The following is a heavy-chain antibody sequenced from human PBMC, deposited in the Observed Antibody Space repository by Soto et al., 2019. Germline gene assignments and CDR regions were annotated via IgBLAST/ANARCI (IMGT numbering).Heavy chain of an antibody. Sequence: AASVKVSCKASGFTFTSSAVQWVRQARGQRLEWIGWIVAGSGNTNYAQKFQERVTITRDMSTSTAYMELSSLRSEDTAVYYCAADPVPSSSSGPPFCYWGQGCLVTVAS. CDR2: IVAGSGNT. CDR3: AADPVPSSSSGPPFCY. J-gene: IGHJ4*02. V-gene: IGHV1-58*01. D-gene: IGHD3-22*01. CDR1: GFTFTSSA.